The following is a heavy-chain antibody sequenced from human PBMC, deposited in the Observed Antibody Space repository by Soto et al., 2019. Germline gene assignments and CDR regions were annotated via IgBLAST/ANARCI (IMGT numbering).Heavy chain of an antibody. D-gene: IGHD2-15*01. CDR1: GYTFTSYA. CDR2: INAGNGNT. CDR3: ARDLGGGPDY. V-gene: IGHV1-3*01. J-gene: IGHJ4*02. Sequence: QVQLVQSGAEVKKPGASVKVSCKASGYTFTSYAIHWVRQAPGQRLEWMGGINAGNGNTKYSQKFQDRVTITRDTSASTAYMELSSLRSEYTAVYYCARDLGGGPDYWGQGTLVTVSS.